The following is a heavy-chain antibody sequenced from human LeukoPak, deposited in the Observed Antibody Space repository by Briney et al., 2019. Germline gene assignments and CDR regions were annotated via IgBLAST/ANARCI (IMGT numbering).Heavy chain of an antibody. Sequence: SETLSLTCTVSGGSISSSSYYWGWIRQPPGKGLEWIGSIYYSGSTYHNPSLKSRVTISVDTSKNQFSLKLSSVTAADTAVYYCASLSSGYDYWGQGTLVTVSS. CDR2: IYYSGST. V-gene: IGHV4-39*01. D-gene: IGHD3-22*01. CDR1: GGSISSSSYY. J-gene: IGHJ4*02. CDR3: ASLSSGYDY.